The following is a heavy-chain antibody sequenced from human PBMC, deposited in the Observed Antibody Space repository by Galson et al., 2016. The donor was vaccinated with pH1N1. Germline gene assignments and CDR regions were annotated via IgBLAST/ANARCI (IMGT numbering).Heavy chain of an antibody. CDR1: GFSFSSYT. CDR3: TRCANGPLDFWVFDL. J-gene: IGHJ2*01. D-gene: IGHD3-3*01. V-gene: IGHV3-48*01. CDR2: ITSGSGGI. Sequence: SLRLSCAASGFSFSSYTMNWVRQAPGKALEWLSHITSGSGGINYADSVKSRFTISRDNAKNSLFLEIDSLRAEDTAVYYCTRCANGPLDFWVFDLWGRGTLVSVSP.